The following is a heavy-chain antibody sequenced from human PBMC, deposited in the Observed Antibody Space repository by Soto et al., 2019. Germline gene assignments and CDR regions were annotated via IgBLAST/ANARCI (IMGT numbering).Heavy chain of an antibody. J-gene: IGHJ6*02. CDR2: IYYSGST. CDR1: GGSISSGDYY. D-gene: IGHD4-17*01. Sequence: SETLSLTCTVSGGSISSGDYYGSWIRQPPGKGLEWIGYIYYSGSTYYNPSLKSRVTISVDTSKNQFSLKLSSVTAADTAVYYCARDPTTVTTNYYYYGMDVWGQGTTVTVSS. CDR3: ARDPTTVTTNYYYYGMDV. V-gene: IGHV4-30-4*01.